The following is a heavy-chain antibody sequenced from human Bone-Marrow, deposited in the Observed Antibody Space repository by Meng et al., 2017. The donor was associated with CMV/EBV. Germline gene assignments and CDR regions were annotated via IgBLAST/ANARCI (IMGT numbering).Heavy chain of an antibody. Sequence: ASVKVSCKASGYTFTAHFFHWVRQAPGQGLEWMGWIHPQRGYTNYAQQFQGRLTLTSDTSINTGYMELTRITSDDTAVYYCARDNNWGPDYWGQGTLVTVSS. D-gene: IGHD1-1*01. J-gene: IGHJ4*02. CDR2: IHPQRGYT. CDR1: GYTFTAHF. CDR3: ARDNNWGPDY. V-gene: IGHV1-2*02.